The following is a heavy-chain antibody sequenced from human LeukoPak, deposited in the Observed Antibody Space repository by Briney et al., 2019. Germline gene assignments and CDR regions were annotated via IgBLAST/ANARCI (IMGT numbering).Heavy chain of an antibody. J-gene: IGHJ4*02. Sequence: GEPLKISCKCSGYRFTTNWIAWVRPMPGKSLEWMGIIYPSGSDTRYSPSFQGQVNISADKSITTAYLQWSSLKASDTAMYYCARLYGRYLDSWGQGTLVTVA. D-gene: IGHD3-10*01. CDR1: GYRFTTNW. CDR3: ARLYGRYLDS. V-gene: IGHV5-51*01. CDR2: IYPSGSDT.